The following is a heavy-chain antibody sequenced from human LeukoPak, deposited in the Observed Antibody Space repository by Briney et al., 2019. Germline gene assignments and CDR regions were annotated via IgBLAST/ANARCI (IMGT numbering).Heavy chain of an antibody. CDR3: ARLPTGFPNWFDP. CDR2: IKQDGSEK. D-gene: IGHD2-8*02. CDR1: GFTFSSYW. V-gene: IGHV3-7*01. Sequence: QPGGSLRLSCAASGFTFSSYWMSWVRQAPGKGLEWVANIKQDGSEKYYVDSVKGRFTISRDNAKNSLYLQMNSLRAEDTAVYYCARLPTGFPNWFDPWGQGTRVTVSS. J-gene: IGHJ5*02.